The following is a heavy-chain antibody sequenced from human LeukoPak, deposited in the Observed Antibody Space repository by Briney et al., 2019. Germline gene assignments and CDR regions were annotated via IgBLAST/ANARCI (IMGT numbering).Heavy chain of an antibody. CDR3: ARRVTIIVVVITHAFDI. Sequence: SETLSLTCAVSGGSISSSNWWSWVRQPPGKGLEWIGEIYHSGSTNYNPSLKSRVTISVDKSKNQFSLKLSSVTAADTAVYYCARRVTIIVVVITHAFDIWGQGTMVTVSS. J-gene: IGHJ3*02. CDR2: IYHSGST. D-gene: IGHD3-22*01. CDR1: GGSISSSNW. V-gene: IGHV4-4*02.